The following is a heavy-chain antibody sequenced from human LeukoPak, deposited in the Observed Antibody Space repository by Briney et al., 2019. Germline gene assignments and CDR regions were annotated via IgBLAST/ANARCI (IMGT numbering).Heavy chain of an antibody. J-gene: IGHJ6*03. CDR3: ARESVLADFWSGYPLSYYYYYYMDV. CDR1: GGSISSYY. CDR2: IYYSGST. V-gene: IGHV4-59*12. D-gene: IGHD3-3*01. Sequence: SETLSLTCTVSGGSISSYYWSWIRQPPGKGLEWIGYIYYSGSTNYNPSLKSRVTISVDTSKNQFSLKLSSVTAADTAVYYCARESVLADFWSGYPLSYYYYYYMDVWGKGTTVTVSS.